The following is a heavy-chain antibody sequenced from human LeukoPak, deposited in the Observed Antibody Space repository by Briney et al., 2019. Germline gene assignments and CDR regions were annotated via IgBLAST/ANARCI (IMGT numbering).Heavy chain of an antibody. V-gene: IGHV3-64*01. CDR3: ARGDYDFWSGYYGSPYFDY. Sequence: PGGSLRLSCAASGFTFSSYAMHWLRQAPGKGLEYVSAISSNGGSTYYANSVKGRFTISRDNSKNTLYLQMGSLRAEDMAVYYCARGDYDFWSGYYGSPYFDYWGQGTLVTVSS. D-gene: IGHD3-3*01. J-gene: IGHJ4*02. CDR1: GFTFSSYA. CDR2: ISSNGGST.